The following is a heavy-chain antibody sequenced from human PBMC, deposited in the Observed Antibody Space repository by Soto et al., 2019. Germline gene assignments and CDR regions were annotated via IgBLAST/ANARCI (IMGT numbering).Heavy chain of an antibody. V-gene: IGHV3-33*01. D-gene: IGHD3-10*01. Sequence: GGSLRLSCAASGFTFSSYGMHWVRQAPGKGLEWVAVIWYDGSNKYYADSVKGRFTISRDNSKNTLYLQMNSLRAEDTAVYYCARDRFGEFTYYFDYWGQGTLVTVSS. CDR3: ARDRFGEFTYYFDY. CDR1: GFTFSSYG. J-gene: IGHJ4*02. CDR2: IWYDGSNK.